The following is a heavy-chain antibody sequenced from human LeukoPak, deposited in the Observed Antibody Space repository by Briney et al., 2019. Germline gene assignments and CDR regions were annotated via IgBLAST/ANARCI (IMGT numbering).Heavy chain of an antibody. V-gene: IGHV3-30*18. D-gene: IGHD3-10*01. Sequence: GGSLRLSCAASGFTFSSYGMHWVRQAPGKGLEWVAVISYDGSNKYYADSVKGRFTISRDNSKNTLYLQMNSLRAEDTAVYYCAKDLWDYCGSGSTFDYWGQGTLVTVSS. CDR2: ISYDGSNK. CDR1: GFTFSSYG. CDR3: AKDLWDYCGSGSTFDY. J-gene: IGHJ4*02.